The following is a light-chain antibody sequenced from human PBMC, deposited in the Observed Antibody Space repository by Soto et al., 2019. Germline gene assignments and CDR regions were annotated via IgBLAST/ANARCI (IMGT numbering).Light chain of an antibody. CDR3: AAWDDSLKGYV. CDR2: SNN. J-gene: IGLJ1*01. V-gene: IGLV1-44*01. Sequence: QSVLTQPPSASGTPGQRVTLSCSGSGSNTGSNTVNWYQQLPGTAPKLLIYSNNQRPSGVPERFSGSKSGSSASLAISGLQSEDEADYYCAAWDDSLKGYVFGTGTKLTVL. CDR1: GSNTGSNT.